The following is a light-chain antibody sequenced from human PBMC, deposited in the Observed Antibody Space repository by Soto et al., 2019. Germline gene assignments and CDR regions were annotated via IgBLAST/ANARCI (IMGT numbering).Light chain of an antibody. CDR2: GAS. Sequence: EIVLSQSPGTLSLSPGEGATLSCRASQSVSSNFLAWYQRKPGQAPRLLMYGASSRATGIPDRFSGSGSGTDFTLTISTLEPEDFAVYYCQQYGSSPLTFGGGTKVQIK. CDR1: QSVSSNF. J-gene: IGKJ4*01. CDR3: QQYGSSPLT. V-gene: IGKV3-20*01.